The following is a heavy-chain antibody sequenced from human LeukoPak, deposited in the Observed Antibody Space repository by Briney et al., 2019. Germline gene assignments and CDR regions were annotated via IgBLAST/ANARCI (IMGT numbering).Heavy chain of an antibody. CDR2: IYPGDSDI. CDR1: GYSFTSYW. V-gene: IGHV5-51*01. J-gene: IGHJ4*02. CDR3: AISYDFWSGYQDRGQIDY. D-gene: IGHD3-3*01. Sequence: GESLKISCKGSGYSFTSYWIGWVRQMPGKGLEWMGIIYPGDSDIRYSPSFQGQVTISADKSISTAYLQWSSLKASDTAMYYCAISYDFWSGYQDRGQIDYWGQGTLVTVSS.